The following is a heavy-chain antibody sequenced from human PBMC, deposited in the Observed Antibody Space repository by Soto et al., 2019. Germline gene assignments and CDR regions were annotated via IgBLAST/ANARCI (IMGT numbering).Heavy chain of an antibody. Sequence: GGSLRLSCAASGFIFSDYYMSWVRQTPGKGLEWVSYISTRSTYTNYADSVKGRFTISRDNTKNSLYLQMDSLRVEDTAVYYCARDLAWKRGKVGRYYYGMDVWGQGTTVTVSS. CDR2: ISTRSTYT. V-gene: IGHV3-11*06. CDR1: GFIFSDYY. CDR3: ARDLAWKRGKVGRYYYGMDV. D-gene: IGHD1-1*01. J-gene: IGHJ6*02.